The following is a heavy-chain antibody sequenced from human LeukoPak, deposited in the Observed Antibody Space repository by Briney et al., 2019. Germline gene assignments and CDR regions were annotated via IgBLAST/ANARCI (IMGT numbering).Heavy chain of an antibody. J-gene: IGHJ4*02. CDR2: ISGSGGIT. CDR1: GFTFSSYA. CDR3: AKEVAVDGTPGTLN. Sequence: GGSLRLSCAASGFTFSSYAMSWVRQAPGKGLEWVSVISGSGGITYYTDSVKGRFTISRDNSKNTLYLQMNSLRAEDTAVYYCAKEVAVDGTPGTLNWGQGTLVTVSS. V-gene: IGHV3-23*01. D-gene: IGHD6-19*01.